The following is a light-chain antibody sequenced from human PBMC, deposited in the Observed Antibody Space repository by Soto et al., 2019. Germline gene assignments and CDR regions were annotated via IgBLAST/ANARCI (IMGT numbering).Light chain of an antibody. J-gene: IGKJ5*01. Sequence: IRLAHSSSFLSASVTERFTITCRASQGISSYLAWYQQKPGKAPTLLIHGASSLQSGVPSRYSGSGHGTDCTLTISSLQPEDFATYDCQQANSFPITFGQGTRLEI. CDR3: QQANSFPIT. CDR1: QGISSY. V-gene: IGKV1-9*01. CDR2: GAS.